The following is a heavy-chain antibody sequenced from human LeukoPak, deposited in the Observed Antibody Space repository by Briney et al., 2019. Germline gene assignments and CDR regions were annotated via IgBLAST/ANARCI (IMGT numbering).Heavy chain of an antibody. CDR1: GFTFSTYA. D-gene: IGHD4-17*01. Sequence: GGSLRLSCAASGFTFSTYAMSWVRQAPGKGLEWVSAISGSGGSTYYADSVKGRFTISRGNSKNTLYLQMNSLRAEDTAVYYCARFYGDYGDNDAFDIWGQGTMVTVSS. CDR2: ISGSGGST. J-gene: IGHJ3*02. V-gene: IGHV3-23*01. CDR3: ARFYGDYGDNDAFDI.